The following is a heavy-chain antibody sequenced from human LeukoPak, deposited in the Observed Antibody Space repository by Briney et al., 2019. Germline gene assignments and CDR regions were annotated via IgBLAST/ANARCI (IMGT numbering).Heavy chain of an antibody. CDR1: GFTFSRYW. Sequence: GGSLRLSCAASGFTFSRYWMHWVRQAPGKGLVWVSRINSDGSSTSYADSVKGRFTISRDNAKNTLYLQMNSLRAEDTAVYYCARGITMLRGVIPSHYYYGMDVWGQGTTVTVSS. J-gene: IGHJ6*02. D-gene: IGHD3-10*01. CDR3: ARGITMLRGVIPSHYYYGMDV. CDR2: INSDGSST. V-gene: IGHV3-74*01.